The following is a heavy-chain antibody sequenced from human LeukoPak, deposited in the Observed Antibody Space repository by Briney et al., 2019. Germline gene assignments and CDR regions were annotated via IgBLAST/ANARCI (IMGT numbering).Heavy chain of an antibody. CDR1: GFTFSSYW. D-gene: IGHD3-10*02. CDR3: VRDMFGGRDY. V-gene: IGHV3-74*01. J-gene: IGHJ4*02. CDR2: INEVGSAT. Sequence: GGSLRLSCAASGFTFSSYWMHWVRQVPGKGLAWVSRINEVGSATSNADSVRGRFTISRDNAKNALYLQMNSLRAEDTAVYYCVRDMFGGRDYWGQGTLVTVSS.